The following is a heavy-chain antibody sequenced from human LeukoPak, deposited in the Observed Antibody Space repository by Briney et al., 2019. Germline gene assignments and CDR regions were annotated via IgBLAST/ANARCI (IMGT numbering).Heavy chain of an antibody. J-gene: IGHJ4*02. CDR3: ARLSYYDILTGYYVADY. CDR1: GGSISSYY. D-gene: IGHD3-9*01. V-gene: IGHV4-59*04. Sequence: SETLSLTCTVSGGSISSYYWTWIRQPPGKGLEWIGYIYHSGSTYYNPSLKSRVTISVDTSKNQFSLKLSSVTAADTAVYYCARLSYYDILTGYYVADYWGQGTLVTVSS. CDR2: IYHSGST.